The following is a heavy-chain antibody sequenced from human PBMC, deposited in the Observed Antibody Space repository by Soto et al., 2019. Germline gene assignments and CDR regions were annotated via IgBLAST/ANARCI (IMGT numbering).Heavy chain of an antibody. Sequence: GGSLRLSCAGSGFSFGSYEMHWVRQAPGKGLEWVTFTSYDGSINYYADSVKGRFTMSRDNSKNLLYLQMNSLRAEDTAVYYCAKDLSLTGTRHNPSDAFDIWGQGTMVTVSS. J-gene: IGHJ3*02. CDR3: AKDLSLTGTRHNPSDAFDI. CDR2: TSYDGSIN. D-gene: IGHD1-20*01. V-gene: IGHV3-30*04. CDR1: GFSFGSYE.